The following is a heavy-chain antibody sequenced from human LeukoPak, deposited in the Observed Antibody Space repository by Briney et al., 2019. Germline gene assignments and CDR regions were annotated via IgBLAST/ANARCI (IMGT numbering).Heavy chain of an antibody. Sequence: TGGSLRLSCEVSGFTFTDHWMNWVRQAPGKGPEWVASIRQDGSEKTYVDSVKGRFTISRDNTKNSLSLQLNGLRAEDTAVYYCARDGTAAGLYFDLWGQGTLVTVSS. D-gene: IGHD6-13*01. V-gene: IGHV3-7*01. CDR1: GFTFTDHW. CDR3: ARDGTAAGLYFDL. J-gene: IGHJ4*01. CDR2: IRQDGSEK.